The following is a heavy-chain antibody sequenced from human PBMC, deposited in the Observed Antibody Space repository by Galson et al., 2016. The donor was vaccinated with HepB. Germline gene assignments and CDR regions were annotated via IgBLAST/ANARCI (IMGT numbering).Heavy chain of an antibody. CDR3: ARLSASFFFDY. J-gene: IGHJ4*02. CDR2: IYHSGST. D-gene: IGHD2/OR15-2a*01. Sequence: SETLSLTCTVSGGSIRNRDYYWGWIRQPPGKGLEWIGHIYHSGSTFYNPSLKNPVTISVDTSKNQFSLNLSSVTAADTAVYYCARLSASFFFDYWGQGILATVSS. V-gene: IGHV4-39*01. CDR1: GGSIRNRDYY.